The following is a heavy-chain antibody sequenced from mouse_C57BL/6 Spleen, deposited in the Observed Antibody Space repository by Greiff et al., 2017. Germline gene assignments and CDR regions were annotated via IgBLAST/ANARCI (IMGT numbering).Heavy chain of an antibody. CDR2: IYPGDGAT. Sequence: QVQLQQPGPELVKPGASVKLSCKASGYTFTSYWMHWVKQRPGKGLEWIGRIYPGDGATSSNGKFKGKATLPADKSSSTASMQLSSRTTEDSAVYFCARAGALRAMDYWGQGTSVTVSS. CDR1: GYTFTSYW. CDR3: ARAGALRAMDY. D-gene: IGHD1-2*01. V-gene: IGHV1-82*01. J-gene: IGHJ4*01.